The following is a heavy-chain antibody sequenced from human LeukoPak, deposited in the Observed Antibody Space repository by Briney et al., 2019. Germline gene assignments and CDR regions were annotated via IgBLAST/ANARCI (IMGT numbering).Heavy chain of an antibody. V-gene: IGHV1-18*01. J-gene: IGHJ3*02. CDR3: ARDRPYCSSTSCSRGHAFDI. D-gene: IGHD2-2*01. CDR1: GYTFTSYG. Sequence: ASVTVSCKASGYTFTSYGMSWVRQAPGQGLEWMGWISAYNGNTNYAQKLQGRVTMTTDTSTSTAYMELRSLRSDDTAVYYCARDRPYCSSTSCSRGHAFDIWGQGTMVTVSS. CDR2: ISAYNGNT.